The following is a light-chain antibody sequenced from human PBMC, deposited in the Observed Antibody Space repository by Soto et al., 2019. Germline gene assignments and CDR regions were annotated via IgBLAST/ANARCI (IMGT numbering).Light chain of an antibody. CDR1: QSISNH. Sequence: DIQMTQSPSSLSASVEDRVIITCRASQSISNHLNWYQQKPGKAPKLLIFAASSLQSGVPSRFSGSGSGTEFTLTISSLQPYDFATYYCQQYNSYSPRTFGQGTKVDIK. J-gene: IGKJ1*01. CDR2: AAS. CDR3: QQYNSYSPRT. V-gene: IGKV1-17*01.